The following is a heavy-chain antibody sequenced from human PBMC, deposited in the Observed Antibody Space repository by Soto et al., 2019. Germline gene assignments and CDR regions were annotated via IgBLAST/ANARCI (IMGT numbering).Heavy chain of an antibody. CDR1: GYTFTRYT. J-gene: IGHJ5*02. Sequence: ASVKVSCKASGYTFTRYTMNWVRQAPGQRLEWMGWINPDNGNTKSSQKFQDRVIITRDTSASTAYMDLSSLRSEDTAVYYCERGIATGKYGPWGQGTLVTVS. V-gene: IGHV1-3*01. CDR2: INPDNGNT. CDR3: ERGIATGKYGP. D-gene: IGHD2-15*01.